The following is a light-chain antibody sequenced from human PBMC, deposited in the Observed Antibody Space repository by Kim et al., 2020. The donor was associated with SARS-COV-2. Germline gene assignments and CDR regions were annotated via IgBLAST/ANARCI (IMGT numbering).Light chain of an antibody. Sequence: SYELTQPPSVSVAPGKTARITCGGNNIGSKNVHWYQQKPGQAPVLVIYYDSDRPSGIPERFSGSNSGNTATLTISRVEAGDEADYYCQVWESSGDQGVFG. CDR1: NIGSKN. CDR3: QVWESSGDQGV. CDR2: YDS. V-gene: IGLV3-21*01. J-gene: IGLJ3*02.